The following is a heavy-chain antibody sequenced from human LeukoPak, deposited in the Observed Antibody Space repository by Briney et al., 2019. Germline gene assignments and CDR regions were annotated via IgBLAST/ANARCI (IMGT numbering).Heavy chain of an antibody. Sequence: GESLKISCKGSGYSFTSYWISWVCQIPGKGLEWMGRIDPSDSYTNYSPSFQGHVTISADKSISTAYLQWSSLKASDTAMYYCARLFYGSGSYYGYWGQGTLVTVSS. CDR1: GYSFTSYW. J-gene: IGHJ4*02. D-gene: IGHD3-10*01. V-gene: IGHV5-10-1*01. CDR2: IDPSDSYT. CDR3: ARLFYGSGSYYGY.